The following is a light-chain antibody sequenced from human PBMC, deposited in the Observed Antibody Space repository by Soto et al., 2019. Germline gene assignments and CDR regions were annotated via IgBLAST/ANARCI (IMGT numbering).Light chain of an antibody. CDR1: QSVSSSY. V-gene: IGKV3-20*01. J-gene: IGKJ4*01. CDR3: QQYDTSPPLT. CDR2: GAS. Sequence: EIVMPPYQATLSVFHVDRDTLSGSASQSVSSSYLAWYQQKPRQAPRLLIYGASSRATGTPDRFSGSGSGTDFTLTISRLEPEDFAVYYCQQYDTSPPLTFGGGTKVDIK.